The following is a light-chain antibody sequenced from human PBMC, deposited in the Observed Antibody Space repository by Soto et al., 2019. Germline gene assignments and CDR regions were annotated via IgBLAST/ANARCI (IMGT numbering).Light chain of an antibody. Sequence: MTQSPLTLPVTPGEPASISCRSSQSVSSNLAWYQQKPGKAPKLLIFDATNLETGVPSRFSGSGSRTHYSLTISSLQPEDFATYYCHQYDSLPPTFGQGTRLEIK. V-gene: IGKV1-33*01. J-gene: IGKJ5*01. CDR2: DAT. CDR1: QSVSSN. CDR3: HQYDSLPPT.